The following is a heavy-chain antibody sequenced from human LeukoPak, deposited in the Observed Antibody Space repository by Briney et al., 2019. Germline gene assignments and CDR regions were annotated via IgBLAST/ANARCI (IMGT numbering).Heavy chain of an antibody. CDR2: IYYSGST. CDR3: AREPTYCSGGSCYMYYFDY. D-gene: IGHD2-15*01. V-gene: IGHV4-59*01. CDR1: GGSISSYY. Sequence: SGTLSLTCTVSGGSISSYYWSWIRQPPGKGLEWIGYIYYSGSTNYNPSLKSRVTISVDTSKNQFSLKLSSVTAADTAVYYCAREPTYCSGGSCYMYYFDYWGQGTLVTVSS. J-gene: IGHJ4*02.